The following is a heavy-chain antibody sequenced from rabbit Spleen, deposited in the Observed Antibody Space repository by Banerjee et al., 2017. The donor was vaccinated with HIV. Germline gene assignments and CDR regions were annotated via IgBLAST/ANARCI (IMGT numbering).Heavy chain of an antibody. Sequence: QEQLVESGGGLVKPEGSLTLTCTASGFSFSNKAVMCWVRQTPGKGLEWIACINAVTGKAVYASWAKGRFTFSKTSSTTVTLQRTSLTAADTATYFCARDGGTGDYIDGKFKLWGQGTLVTVS. CDR3: ARDGGTGDYIDGKFKL. V-gene: IGHV1S45*01. CDR2: INAVTGKA. CDR1: GFSFSNKAV. D-gene: IGHD1-1*01. J-gene: IGHJ4*01.